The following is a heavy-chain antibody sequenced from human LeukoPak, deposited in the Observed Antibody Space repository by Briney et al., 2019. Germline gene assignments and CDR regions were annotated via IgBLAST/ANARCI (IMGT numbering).Heavy chain of an antibody. J-gene: IGHJ3*02. V-gene: IGHV3-23*01. CDR3: ARVRYGPGKAFDI. D-gene: IGHD3-16*01. CDR2: ISGSDGNA. CDR1: GFTFNSYA. Sequence: GGSLRLSCAASGFTFNSYAMSWVRQAPGKGLEWVSAISGSDGNAYYADSVKGRFTISRDNAKNTLYLQMNSLRAEDTAVYYCARVRYGPGKAFDIWGQGTMVTVSS.